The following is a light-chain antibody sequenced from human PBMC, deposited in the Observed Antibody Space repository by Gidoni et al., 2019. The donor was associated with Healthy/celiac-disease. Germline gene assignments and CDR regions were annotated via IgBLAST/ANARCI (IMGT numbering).Light chain of an antibody. J-gene: IGKJ2*01. CDR2: GAS. Sequence: EIVLTQSPGNLSLSPGERATLSYRASQSVSSSYLTWYQQKPGQAPRLLIYGASSRATGIPDRFSGSGSGTDFTLTISRLEPEDFAVYYCQQYGSSPPMYTFGQGTKLEIK. V-gene: IGKV3-20*01. CDR1: QSVSSSY. CDR3: QQYGSSPPMYT.